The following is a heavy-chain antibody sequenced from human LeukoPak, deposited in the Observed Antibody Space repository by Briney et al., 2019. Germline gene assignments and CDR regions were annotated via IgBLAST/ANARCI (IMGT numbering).Heavy chain of an antibody. CDR3: ARGLTGTTKNYYYYMDV. Sequence: ASVKVSCKASGYTFTGYYMHWVRQAPGQGLEWMGWINPNSGGTNYAQKFQGRVTMTRDTSISTAYMKLSRLRSDDTAVYYCARGLTGTTKNYYYYMDVWGKGTTVTVSS. CDR1: GYTFTGYY. V-gene: IGHV1-2*02. D-gene: IGHD1-20*01. CDR2: INPNSGGT. J-gene: IGHJ6*03.